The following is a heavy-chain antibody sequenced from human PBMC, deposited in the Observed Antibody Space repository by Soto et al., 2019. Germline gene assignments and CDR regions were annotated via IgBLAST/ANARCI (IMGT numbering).Heavy chain of an antibody. CDR3: ARWVTACMGEYYFDS. CDR2: ISPSNGFT. V-gene: IGHV1-18*01. CDR1: GYIFVSSS. Sequence: QVQLVQSGPEVKRPGASVKVSCEASGYIFVSSSLTWVRQAPGQGLEWLGGISPSNGFTAYSQKFQGRVTMTADTSTMTAYMELGSLRSDDTAVYYCARWVTACMGEYYFDSWGQGTLVTVSS. J-gene: IGHJ4*02. D-gene: IGHD3-16*01.